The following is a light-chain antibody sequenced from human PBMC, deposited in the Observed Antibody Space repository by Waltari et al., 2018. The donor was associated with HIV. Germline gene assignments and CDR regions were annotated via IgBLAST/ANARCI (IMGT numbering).Light chain of an antibody. V-gene: IGLV2-14*01. CDR1: ISDIVIYDL. CDR2: DFN. J-gene: IGLJ2*01. Sequence: QSALTQPASVSGSPGPSITISCTGHISDIVIYDLVSWYQKYPGKAPQLIIYDFNTRPSGISNRFSGSKSGNTASLTISALQGDDEADYYCSSYTDSDTLLFGGGTKLTVL. CDR3: SSYTDSDTLL.